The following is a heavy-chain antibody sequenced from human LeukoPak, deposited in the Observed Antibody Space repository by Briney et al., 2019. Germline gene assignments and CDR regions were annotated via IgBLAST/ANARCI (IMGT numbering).Heavy chain of an antibody. J-gene: IGHJ5*02. CDR3: ARGYCGGDCYNDWFDP. V-gene: IGHV1-3*01. Sequence: GRSLRLSCAASGFTFSSYAMHWVRQAPGQRLEWMGWINAGNGNTKYSQKFQGRVTITRDTSASTAYMELSSLRSEDTAVYYCARGYCGGDCYNDWFDPWGQGTLVTVSS. D-gene: IGHD2-21*02. CDR2: INAGNGNT. CDR1: GFTFSSYA.